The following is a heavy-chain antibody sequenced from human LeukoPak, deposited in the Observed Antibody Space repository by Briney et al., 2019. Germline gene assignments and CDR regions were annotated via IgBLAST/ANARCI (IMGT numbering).Heavy chain of an antibody. Sequence: ASVKVSCKASGYTFTSYDINWVRQATGQGLEWMGWMNPNSGHTGYAQKFQGRVTMTRNTSISTAYMELSSLRSEDTAVYYCARARAAAGIDFDYWGQGTLVTVSS. D-gene: IGHD6-13*01. CDR3: ARARAAAGIDFDY. V-gene: IGHV1-8*01. CDR2: MNPNSGHT. J-gene: IGHJ4*02. CDR1: GYTFTSYD.